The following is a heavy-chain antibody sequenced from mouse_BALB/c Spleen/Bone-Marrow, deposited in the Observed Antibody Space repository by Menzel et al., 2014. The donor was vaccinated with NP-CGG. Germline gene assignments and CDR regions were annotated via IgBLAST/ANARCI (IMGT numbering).Heavy chain of an antibody. J-gene: IGHJ4*01. Sequence: VQLQESEAELVRPGSSVKISCKASGYAFSSYWMNWVKQRPGQGLEWIGQIYPGDGDTNYNGKFKGKATLTADKSSSTAYMQLSSLTSEDSAVYFCARGDGNYPFYAMDYWGQGTSVTVSS. CDR3: ARGDGNYPFYAMDY. CDR2: IYPGDGDT. V-gene: IGHV1-80*01. CDR1: GYAFSSYW. D-gene: IGHD2-1*01.